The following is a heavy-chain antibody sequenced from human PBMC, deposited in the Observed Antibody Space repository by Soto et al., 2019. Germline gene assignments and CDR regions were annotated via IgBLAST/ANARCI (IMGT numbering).Heavy chain of an antibody. V-gene: IGHV4-39*01. D-gene: IGHD2-21*02. CDR1: GGSSSSSSYC. CDR3: ARHPSDFWFDP. CDR2: IYYSGST. J-gene: IGHJ5*02. Sequence: SLETLPHTWSVSGGSSSSSSYCWGWIRQPPGKGLEWIGSIYYSGSTYYNPSLKSRVTVSVDTSKNQFSLKLSSVTAADTAVYYCARHPSDFWFDPWGQGTLVTVSS.